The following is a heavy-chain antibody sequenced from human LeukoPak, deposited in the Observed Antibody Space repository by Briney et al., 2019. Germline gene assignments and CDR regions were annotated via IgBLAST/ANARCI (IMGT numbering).Heavy chain of an antibody. J-gene: IGHJ6*02. V-gene: IGHV3-73*01. CDR2: IRSKANSYAT. CDR1: GFTFSGSA. D-gene: IGHD3-22*01. CDR3: TRLSYYFDSSGYSSGIGMDV. Sequence: GGSLRLSCAASGFTFSGSAMHWVRQASGKGLEWVGRIRSKANSYATAYAASVKGRFTISRDDSKNTAYLQMNSLKTEDTAVYYCTRLSYYFDSSGYSSGIGMDVWGQGTTVTVSS.